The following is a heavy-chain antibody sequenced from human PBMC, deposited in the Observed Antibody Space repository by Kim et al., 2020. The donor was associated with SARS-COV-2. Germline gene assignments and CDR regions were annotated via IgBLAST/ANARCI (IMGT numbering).Heavy chain of an antibody. CDR2: IGAYNGMS. V-gene: IGHV1-18*01. CDR3: ARGGRSDHFDNGMDV. D-gene: IGHD3-3*01. Sequence: ASVKVSCKASGYTFAAYGISWVRQARGQGLEWMGGIGAYNGMSDYGQTFRERITMTTDISSNTAYLEVRSIRSDDTAIYYCARGGRSDHFDNGMDVWGQGTAVIVSS. CDR1: GYTFAAYG. J-gene: IGHJ6*02.